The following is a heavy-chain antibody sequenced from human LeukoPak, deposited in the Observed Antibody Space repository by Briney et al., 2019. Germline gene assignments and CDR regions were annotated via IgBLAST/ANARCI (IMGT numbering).Heavy chain of an antibody. J-gene: IGHJ5*02. CDR2: ISSSSSTI. CDR3: AREVGPPEGNWFDP. D-gene: IGHD1-14*01. CDR1: GFTFSSYG. V-gene: IGHV3-48*02. Sequence: GRSLRLSCAASGFTFSSYGMNWVRQAPGKGLEWVSYISSSSSTIYYADSVKGRFTISRDNAKNSLYLQMNSLRDEDTAVYYCAREVGPPEGNWFDPWGQGTLVTVSS.